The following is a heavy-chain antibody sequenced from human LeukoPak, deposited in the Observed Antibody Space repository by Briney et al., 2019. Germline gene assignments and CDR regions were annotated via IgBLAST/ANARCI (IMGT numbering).Heavy chain of an antibody. CDR1: GGTFSSYA. J-gene: IGHJ4*02. Sequence: GSSVKVSCKASGGTFSSYAISWVRQAPGQGLEWMGRIIPILGIANYAQKFQGRVTITADKSTSTAYMELSSLRSEDTAVYYCARAVVGATTDYWGQGTLVTVSS. CDR2: IIPILGIA. CDR3: ARAVVGATTDY. D-gene: IGHD1-26*01. V-gene: IGHV1-69*04.